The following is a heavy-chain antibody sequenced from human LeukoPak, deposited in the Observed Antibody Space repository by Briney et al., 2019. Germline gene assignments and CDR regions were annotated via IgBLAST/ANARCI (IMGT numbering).Heavy chain of an antibody. J-gene: IGHJ4*02. CDR2: INHSGST. V-gene: IGHV4-34*01. Sequence: SETLSLTCTVSGGSISSYYWSWIRQPPGKGLEWIGEINHSGSTNYNPSLKSRVTISVDTSKNQFSLKLSSVTAADTAVYYCARRYYDFWSGYYTGGQGTLVTVSS. CDR3: ARRYYDFWSGYYT. D-gene: IGHD3-3*01. CDR1: GGSISSYY.